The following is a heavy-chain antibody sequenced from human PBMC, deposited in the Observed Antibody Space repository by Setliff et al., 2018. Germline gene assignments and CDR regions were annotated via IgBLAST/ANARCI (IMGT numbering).Heavy chain of an antibody. J-gene: IGHJ4*02. CDR3: ARGLLRYYYGSGSYDY. CDR2: INPNSGGT. CDR1: GYTFTGYY. D-gene: IGHD3-10*01. V-gene: IGHV1-2*06. Sequence: ASVKVSCKASGYTFTGYYMHWVRQAPGQGLEWMGRINPNSGGTNYAQKFQGRVTITADKSTSTAYMELSSLRSDDTAVYFCARGLLRYYYGSGSYDYWGQGTLVTVSS.